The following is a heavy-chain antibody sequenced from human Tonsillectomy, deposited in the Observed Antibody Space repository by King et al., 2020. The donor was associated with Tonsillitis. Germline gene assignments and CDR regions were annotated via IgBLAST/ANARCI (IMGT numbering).Heavy chain of an antibody. Sequence: VQLVESGGGLVQPGGSLRLSCAASGFTFSSYGMSWVRQAPGKGLEWVSVISGSGGSTNYADSVKGRFTISRDNSENTLYLQMNSLRADDTAVYYCAKDYYDSSGFYRGFDYWGQGTLVTVSS. CDR2: ISGSGGST. J-gene: IGHJ4*02. CDR3: AKDYYDSSGFYRGFDY. CDR1: GFTFSSYG. D-gene: IGHD3-22*01. V-gene: IGHV3-23*04.